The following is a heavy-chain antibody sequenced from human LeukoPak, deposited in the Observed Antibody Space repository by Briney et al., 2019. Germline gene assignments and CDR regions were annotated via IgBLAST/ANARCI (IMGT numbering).Heavy chain of an antibody. CDR1: GFTFNSHA. J-gene: IGHJ4*02. CDR3: ANEVRPNDY. V-gene: IGHV3-23*01. Sequence: GGSLRLSSAVSGFTFNSHAMCWGRQAPGKGLEWVSSIDISGGSTYYADSVKGRFTISRDNSKNTLYLQMNSLRGEDTALYFCANEVRPNDYWGQGTLVTVSS. CDR2: IDISGGST. D-gene: IGHD4/OR15-4a*01.